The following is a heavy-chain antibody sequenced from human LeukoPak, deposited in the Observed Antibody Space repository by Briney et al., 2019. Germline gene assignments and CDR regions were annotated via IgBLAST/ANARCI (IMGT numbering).Heavy chain of an antibody. CDR3: ARAPPYYDSSGYYGD. D-gene: IGHD3-22*01. CDR1: GGSISSYY. CDR2: IYYSGST. J-gene: IGHJ4*02. V-gene: IGHV4-59*08. Sequence: SETLSLTCTVSGGSISSYYWSWIRQPPGKGLEWIGYIYYSGSTNYNPSLKSRVTISVDTSKNQFSLKLSSVTAADTAVYYCARAPPYYDSSGYYGDWGQGTLVTVSS.